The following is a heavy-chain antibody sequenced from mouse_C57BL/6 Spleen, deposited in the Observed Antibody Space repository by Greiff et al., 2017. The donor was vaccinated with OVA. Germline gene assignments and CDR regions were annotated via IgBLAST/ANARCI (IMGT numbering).Heavy chain of an antibody. CDR2: IDPSDSYT. CDR1: GYTFTSYW. V-gene: IGHV1-50*01. Sequence: QVQLQQPGAELVKPGASVKLSCKASGYTFTSYWMQWVKQRPGQGLEWIGEIDPSDSYTNYNQKFKGKATWTVDTSSSTAYMQLSSLTSEDSAVYYCARATVASYWYFDVWGTGTTVTVSS. CDR3: ARATVASYWYFDV. D-gene: IGHD1-1*01. J-gene: IGHJ1*03.